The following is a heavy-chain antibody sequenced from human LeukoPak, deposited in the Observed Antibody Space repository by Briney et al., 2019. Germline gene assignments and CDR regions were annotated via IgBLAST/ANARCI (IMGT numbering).Heavy chain of an antibody. J-gene: IGHJ6*02. D-gene: IGHD3-10*02. V-gene: IGHV3-33*01. CDR1: GFNFSSYG. CDR3: ARDLHYYVAMDV. Sequence: GGSLRLSCAASGFNFSSYGVHWVRQAPGKGLEWVTSIWFDGSNIHYADSVKGRVIISRDNSKSALYLQMNSLRAEDTALYYCARDLHYYVAMDVWGQGTTVTVSS. CDR2: IWFDGSNI.